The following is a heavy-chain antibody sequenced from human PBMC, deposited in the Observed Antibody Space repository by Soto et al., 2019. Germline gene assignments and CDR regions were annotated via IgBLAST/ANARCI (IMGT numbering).Heavy chain of an antibody. CDR3: ARDLWGYCGTDCYPLDV. CDR1: GGSISRYY. D-gene: IGHD2-21*02. CDR2: MYNTGST. J-gene: IGHJ6*02. V-gene: IGHV4-59*01. Sequence: QVQLQELGPGLVKPSETLSLTCTVSGGSISRYYWSWIRQPPGKGLEWIGYMYNTGSTVYSPSFKSRVTISVDTSKNQFSLKLNSVTAADTAVYYCARDLWGYCGTDCYPLDVWGQGTTVTVSS.